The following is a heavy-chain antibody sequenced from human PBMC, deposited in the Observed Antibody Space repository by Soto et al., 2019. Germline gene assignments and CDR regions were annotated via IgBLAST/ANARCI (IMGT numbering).Heavy chain of an antibody. V-gene: IGHV3-23*01. Sequence: PGGSLRLSCAASGFTFSSYAMSWVRQAPGKGLEWVSAISGSGGSTYYADSVKGRFTISRDNSKNTLYLQMNSLRAEDTAVYYCAKGHESARVLGTWFDPWGQGTLVTVSS. CDR2: ISGSGGST. D-gene: IGHD6-6*01. CDR3: AKGHESARVLGTWFDP. CDR1: GFTFSSYA. J-gene: IGHJ5*02.